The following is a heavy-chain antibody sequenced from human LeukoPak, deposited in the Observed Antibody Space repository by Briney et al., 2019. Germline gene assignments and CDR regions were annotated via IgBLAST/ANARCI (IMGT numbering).Heavy chain of an antibody. CDR2: IYYSGST. D-gene: IGHD5-18*01. CDR1: GGSISSYY. J-gene: IGHJ6*03. CDR3: ARVSYTAMVSYYYYYMDV. V-gene: IGHV4-59*01. Sequence: SETLSLTCTVSGGSISSYYWSWIPQPPGKGLEWIVYIYYSGSTNYNPSLKSRLTISVDTSKNQFSLKLSSVTAADTAVYYCARVSYTAMVSYYYYYMDVWGKGTTVTVSS.